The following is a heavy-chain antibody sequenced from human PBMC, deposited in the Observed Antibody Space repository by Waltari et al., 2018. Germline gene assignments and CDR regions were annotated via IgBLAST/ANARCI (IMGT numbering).Heavy chain of an antibody. J-gene: IGHJ5*02. D-gene: IGHD3-9*01. CDR2: IYWDDDK. CDR3: AHSREVLRYFDWLLHDNWFDP. V-gene: IGHV2-5*02. Sequence: QITLKESGPTLVKPTQTLTLTCPFSGFSLSTSGVGVGWIRRPPGKALEWLALIYWDDDKRYSPSLKSRLTITKDTSKNQVVLTMTNMDPVDTATYYCAHSREVLRYFDWLLHDNWFDPWGQGTLVTVSS. CDR1: GFSLSTSGVG.